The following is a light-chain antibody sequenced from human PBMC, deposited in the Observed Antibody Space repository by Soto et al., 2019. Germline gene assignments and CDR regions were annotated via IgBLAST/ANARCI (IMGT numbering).Light chain of an antibody. CDR1: QSVDSNY. V-gene: IGKV3-20*01. J-gene: IGKJ1*01. CDR3: QQYGRSPRT. CDR2: GAY. Sequence: EIVLTQYPGTLSLSPGEGDTLSCRASQSVDSNYLAWYQQKPGQAPRLLIYGAYSRASGVPDTFSGSGSGTDFTLTISRLEPEDFALYYCQQYGRSPRTVGPGTQVDIK.